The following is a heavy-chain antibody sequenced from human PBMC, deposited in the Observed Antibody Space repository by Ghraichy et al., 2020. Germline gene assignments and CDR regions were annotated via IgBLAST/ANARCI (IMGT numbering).Heavy chain of an antibody. D-gene: IGHD2-8*02. V-gene: IGHV3-33*05. J-gene: IGHJ3*02. CDR1: GFTFSSYG. CDR2: ITNDGRLK. CDR3: ARDDDTGGNILDI. Sequence: GGSLRLSCAASGFTFSSYGMYWVRQAPGKGLDWVAVITNDGRLKYSADSVEGRFSISSDNSKNTLYLEMNSLRAEDTAIYYCARDDDTGGNILDIWGQGTKVTVSS.